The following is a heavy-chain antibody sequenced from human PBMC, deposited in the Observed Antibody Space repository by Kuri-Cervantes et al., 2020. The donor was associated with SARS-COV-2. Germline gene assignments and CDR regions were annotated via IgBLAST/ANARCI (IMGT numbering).Heavy chain of an antibody. D-gene: IGHD3-10*01. CDR1: GFTLSACD. CDR2: IATSGDT. CDR3: VREAPGSASGITSFDL. J-gene: IGHJ2*01. V-gene: IGHV3-13*01. Sequence: ETLSLTCAASGFTLSACDMHWVRQVTGKGLEWVSTIATSGDTYYLTSVKGRFTISRESARNSLYLQMNSLRVEDTAVYYCVREAPGSASGITSFDLWGRGTLVTVSS.